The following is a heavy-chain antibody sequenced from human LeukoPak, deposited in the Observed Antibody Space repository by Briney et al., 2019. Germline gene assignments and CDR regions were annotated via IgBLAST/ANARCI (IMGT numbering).Heavy chain of an antibody. CDR2: INHNSGGT. CDR1: GYTFTVYY. Sequence: SVKLSYKASGYTFTVYYMHWVRQAPGQGLEWMGWINHNSGGTNYAQKFKGRVTMTRDTSISTAYMELSRLRSDDTAVYSCTRGQLAAAWAGAFWGQGTLVTVSS. D-gene: IGHD6-13*01. CDR3: TRGQLAAAWAGAF. J-gene: IGHJ4*02. V-gene: IGHV1-2*02.